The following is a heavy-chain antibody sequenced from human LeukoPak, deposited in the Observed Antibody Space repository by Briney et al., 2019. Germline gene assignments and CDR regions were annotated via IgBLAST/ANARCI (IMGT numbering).Heavy chain of an antibody. Sequence: PSETLSLTCVVSGVSISSFNWWTWVRQPPGKGLEWTGEIYHSGNTNYNPSLESRVTISVDRSKNHFSLKVNSVTAADTAVYYCARDLRVNGESRWYFDLWGRGTLVTVSS. J-gene: IGHJ2*01. CDR2: IYHSGNT. CDR3: ARDLRVNGESRWYFDL. D-gene: IGHD2-8*01. CDR1: GVSISSFNW. V-gene: IGHV4-4*02.